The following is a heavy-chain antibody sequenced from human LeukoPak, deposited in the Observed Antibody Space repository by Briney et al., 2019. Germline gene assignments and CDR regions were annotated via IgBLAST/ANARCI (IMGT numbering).Heavy chain of an antibody. CDR3: ARGLRSSGWSLFDY. CDR1: GFTVSNNY. J-gene: IGHJ4*02. Sequence: TGGSLRLSCAASGFTVSNNYMSWVRQAPGKGLEWVSVIYSGGSTYYADSVKGRFTISRDNSKNTLYLQMNSLRAEDTAVYYCARGLRSSGWSLFDYWGQGTLVTVSS. D-gene: IGHD6-19*01. CDR2: IYSGGST. V-gene: IGHV3-66*01.